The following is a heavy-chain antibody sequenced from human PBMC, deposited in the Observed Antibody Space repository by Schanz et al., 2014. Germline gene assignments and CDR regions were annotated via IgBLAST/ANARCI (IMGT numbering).Heavy chain of an antibody. Sequence: EVQLVESGGGLVKPGGSLRLSCAASGFTFRVFAMNWVRQAPGKGLEWVSGIGGSGDSTHYADSVKGRFIISRDNSKNTLYLQVNSLRAEDTAVYYCAKAKSGAHGAFDIWGQGTMXTVSS. CDR1: GFTFRVFA. V-gene: IGHV3-23*04. CDR2: IGGSGDST. D-gene: IGHD3-10*01. CDR3: AKAKSGAHGAFDI. J-gene: IGHJ3*02.